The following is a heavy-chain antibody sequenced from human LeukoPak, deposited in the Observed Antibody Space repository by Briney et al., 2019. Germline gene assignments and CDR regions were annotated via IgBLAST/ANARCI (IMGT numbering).Heavy chain of an antibody. Sequence: SETLSLTCTVSGSSISSYYWSWVRQPPGKGLEYIGYVYYTGSTNSSPSLKSRVTISVDTSKNQFSLKLNSVTAAGTAVYYCASHPIFGGTNVYAFDYWGQGTLVTVSS. CDR1: GSSISSYY. J-gene: IGHJ4*02. CDR2: VYYTGST. CDR3: ASHPIFGGTNVYAFDY. V-gene: IGHV4-59*08. D-gene: IGHD2-8*01.